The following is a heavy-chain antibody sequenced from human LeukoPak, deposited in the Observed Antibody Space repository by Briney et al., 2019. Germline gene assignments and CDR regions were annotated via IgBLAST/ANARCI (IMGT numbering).Heavy chain of an antibody. D-gene: IGHD2-2*01. CDR1: GFSFSSYW. V-gene: IGHV3-7*01. CDR3: ARDKAEGPSRLDN. CDR2: IKQDGSEH. J-gene: IGHJ4*02. Sequence: GGSLRLSCATAGFSFSSYWVSWVRQAPGKGLEWVANIKQDGSEHYYVDSVKGRFTISRDNAKNSLYLQMSGLRAEDTAVYYCARDKAEGPSRLDNWGQGTLVTVSS.